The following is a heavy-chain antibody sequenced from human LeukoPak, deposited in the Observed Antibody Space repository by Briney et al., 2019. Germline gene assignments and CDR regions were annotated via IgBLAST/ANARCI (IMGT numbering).Heavy chain of an antibody. CDR3: AKGGSSDAFDI. Sequence: GGSLRLSCAASGFTFSSYAMHWVRQAPGKGLEWVAVISYDGSNKYYADSVKGRFTISRDNSKNTLYLQMNSLRAEDTAVYYCAKGGSSDAFDIWGQGTMVTVSS. J-gene: IGHJ3*02. CDR1: GFTFSSYA. D-gene: IGHD3-16*01. CDR2: ISYDGSNK. V-gene: IGHV3-30*04.